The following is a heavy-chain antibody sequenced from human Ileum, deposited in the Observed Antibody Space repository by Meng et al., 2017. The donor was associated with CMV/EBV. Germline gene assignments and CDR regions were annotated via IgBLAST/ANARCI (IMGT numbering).Heavy chain of an antibody. D-gene: IGHD2-15*01. J-gene: IGHJ6*02. CDR3: ARDRMVGATLYGMDV. CDR2: IKQDGNEK. V-gene: IGHV3-7*01. Sequence: GESLKISCEASGFTFSKAWMSWVRQAPGKGLEWVANIKQDGNEKYYVDSVKGRFTISRDNAKNSLYLQMNSLRAEDTAVYYCARDRMVGATLYGMDVWGQGTTVTVSS. CDR1: GFTFSKAW.